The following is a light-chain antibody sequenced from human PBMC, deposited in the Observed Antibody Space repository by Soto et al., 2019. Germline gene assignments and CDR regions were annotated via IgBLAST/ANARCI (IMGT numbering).Light chain of an antibody. V-gene: IGLV1-51*01. CDR1: TSNIGKNF. CDR2: DNN. J-gene: IGLJ1*01. CDR3: GSWDTSLSAGV. Sequence: QSVLTQPPSVSAAPGQKVSISCSGSTSNIGKNFVSWYQQLPVTAPKLLIYDNNKRPLEIPDRFSGSKSGTSGTLDITGLQTGDEADYYCGSWDTSLSAGVFGTGTKVTVL.